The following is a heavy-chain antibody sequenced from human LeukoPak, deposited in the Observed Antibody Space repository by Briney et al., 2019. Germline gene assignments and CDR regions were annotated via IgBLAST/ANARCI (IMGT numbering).Heavy chain of an antibody. CDR2: IYHSGST. CDR3: ARLRFGSGYPYYFDY. V-gene: IGHV4-30-2*01. CDR1: GGSISSGGYS. Sequence: SETLSLTCAVSGGSISSGGYSWSWIRQPPGKGLEWIGYIYHSGSTYYNPSLKSRVTISVDRSKNQFSLKLSSVTAADTAVYYCARLRFGSGYPYYFDYWGQGTLVTVSS. D-gene: IGHD3-3*01. J-gene: IGHJ4*02.